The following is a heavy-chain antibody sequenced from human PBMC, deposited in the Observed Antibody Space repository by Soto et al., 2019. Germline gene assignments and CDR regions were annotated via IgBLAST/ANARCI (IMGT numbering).Heavy chain of an antibody. CDR1: GGSISSGGYY. J-gene: IGHJ6*02. Sequence: QVQLQESGPGLVKPSQTLSLTCTVSGGSISSGGYYWTWIRQHPGKGLEWIGYNYYSGITYYNPSPRSRVTTSLDTPKNQPSMKLSSVTAADTAVYYCASGSSIAGLYYGMDVWGQGTTVTVSS. CDR3: ASGSSIAGLYYGMDV. CDR2: NYYSGIT. D-gene: IGHD6-6*01. V-gene: IGHV4-31*03.